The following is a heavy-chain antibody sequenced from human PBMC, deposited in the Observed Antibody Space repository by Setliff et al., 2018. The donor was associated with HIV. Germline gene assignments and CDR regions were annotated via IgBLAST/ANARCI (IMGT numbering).Heavy chain of an antibody. J-gene: IGHJ3*02. CDR2: ISTSGST. Sequence: PSETLSLTCIVSGASTSTYSWSWIRQSPGKGLECIGYISTSGSTNYNPSLKSRVTISIDTSKNQFSLKLSSVTAADTAVYYCARDLKREGVQAGDAFDIWGQGTMVTVSS. CDR3: ARDLKREGVQAGDAFDI. CDR1: GASTSTYS. D-gene: IGHD3-10*01. V-gene: IGHV4-4*09.